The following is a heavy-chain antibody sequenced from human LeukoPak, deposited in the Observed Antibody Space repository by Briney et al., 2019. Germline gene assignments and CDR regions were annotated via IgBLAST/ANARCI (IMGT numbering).Heavy chain of an antibody. CDR3: AKILSAAGTEY. CDR2: INDCGDHT. D-gene: IGHD6-13*01. Sequence: GGSLTLSCAASGLTFNTLAMRWVRQAPGKGLECVSIINDCGDHTYYADSVKGRFTISRDNAKNTLYLQMNSLGLEDTAMYCCAKILSAAGTEYWGEGTLLSVSS. J-gene: IGHJ4*02. CDR1: GLTFNTLA. V-gene: IGHV3-23*01.